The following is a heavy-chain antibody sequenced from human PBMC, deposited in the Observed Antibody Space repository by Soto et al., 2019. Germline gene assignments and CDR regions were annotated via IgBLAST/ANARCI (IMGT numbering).Heavy chain of an antibody. CDR2: IHASNGNT. CDR3: ARGVAFIDY. V-gene: IGHV1-3*01. Sequence: ASVKVSCKASEYSFTSYCVHWVRQAPGQGLEWMGLIHASNGNTKYSQSFQGRVTITRDTSATTAYMELNSLRSEDTAVYFCARGVAFIDYWGQGTLVTVSS. J-gene: IGHJ4*02. D-gene: IGHD2-15*01. CDR1: EYSFTSYC.